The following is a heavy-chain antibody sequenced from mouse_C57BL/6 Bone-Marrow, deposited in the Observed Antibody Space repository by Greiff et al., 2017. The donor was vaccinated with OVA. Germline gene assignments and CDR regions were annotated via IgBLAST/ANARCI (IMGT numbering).Heavy chain of an antibody. Sequence: DVQLVESGGGLVKPGGSLKLSCAASGFTFSDYGMHWVRQAPEKGLEWVAYISSGSSTIYYADTVKGRFTISRDNAKNTLFLQMTSLRSEDTAMYYCASHDGYYGYFDVWGTGTTVTVSS. V-gene: IGHV5-17*01. CDR3: ASHDGYYGYFDV. J-gene: IGHJ1*03. CDR1: GFTFSDYG. CDR2: ISSGSSTI. D-gene: IGHD2-3*01.